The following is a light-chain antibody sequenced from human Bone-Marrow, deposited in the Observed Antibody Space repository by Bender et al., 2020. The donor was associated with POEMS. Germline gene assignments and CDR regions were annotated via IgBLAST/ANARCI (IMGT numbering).Light chain of an antibody. CDR2: GND. Sequence: QSVLTQPPSASGTPVQRVTISCSGRSSNIGGNAVNWWQQLPGTAPQLLIYGNDQRPSGVPDRSSGSKSGTSASLAISRLQSEDEADYFCSAWDGILNGWVFGGGTELTVL. CDR3: SAWDGILNGWV. J-gene: IGLJ3*02. V-gene: IGLV1-44*01. CDR1: SSNIGGNA.